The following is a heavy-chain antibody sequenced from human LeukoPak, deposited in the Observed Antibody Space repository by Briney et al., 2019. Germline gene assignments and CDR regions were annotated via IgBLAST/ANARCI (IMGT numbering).Heavy chain of an antibody. Sequence: GPTLVNPTQTLTLTCTFSGFSLSTSGVGVGWIRQPPGKALEGLALIYWDDDKRYSPSLRSRLTITKDTSKNQVVLTMSNMDPVDTATYYCANRGGLIGFQRGFAYWGQGTLVTVSS. CDR3: ANRGGLIGFQRGFAY. CDR2: IYWDDDK. J-gene: IGHJ4*02. D-gene: IGHD3-9*01. V-gene: IGHV2-5*02. CDR1: GFSLSTSGVG.